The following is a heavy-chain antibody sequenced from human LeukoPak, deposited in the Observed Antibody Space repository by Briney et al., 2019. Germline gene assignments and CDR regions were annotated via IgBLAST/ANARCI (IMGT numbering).Heavy chain of an antibody. D-gene: IGHD1-14*01. Sequence: SETLSLTCTVSGGSIGGYYWNWIRQSPEKGLECIGYIYYTGNTDYNPSLKSRVTISVDTSKNQFSLKLSSVTAADTAVYYCARDPELATPYYYGIDVWGQGITVTVSS. CDR2: IYYTGNT. CDR3: ARDPELATPYYYGIDV. J-gene: IGHJ6*02. V-gene: IGHV4-59*01. CDR1: GGSIGGYY.